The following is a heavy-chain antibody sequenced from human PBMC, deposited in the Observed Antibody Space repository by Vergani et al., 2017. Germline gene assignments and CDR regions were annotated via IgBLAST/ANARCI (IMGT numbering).Heavy chain of an antibody. D-gene: IGHD2-2*01. Sequence: QVQLVQSGAEVKKPGASVKVSCKASGYTFTGYYMHWGRQAPGQGLEWKGWINPNSGGTNYAQKFQGRVTMTRDTSISTAYMELSRLRSDDTAVFYCERDVGGVVPTDYWGQGTLVTVSS. CDR3: ERDVGGVVPTDY. CDR1: GYTFTGYY. CDR2: INPNSGGT. J-gene: IGHJ4*02. V-gene: IGHV1-2*02.